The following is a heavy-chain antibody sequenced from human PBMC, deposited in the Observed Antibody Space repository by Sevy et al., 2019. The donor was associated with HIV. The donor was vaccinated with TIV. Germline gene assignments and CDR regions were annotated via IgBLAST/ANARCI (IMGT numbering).Heavy chain of an antibody. V-gene: IGHV1-2*06. CDR1: GYTFSDNY. CDR2: INPRTGDT. Sequence: ASVKVSCKASGYTFSDNYMHWVRQAPGQGLEWVGRINPRTGDTKYAQKFQGRVTVTRDTSISTVYMELSRLTSDDTAIYYCAKDKLLDAFDIWGQGTRVTVSS. CDR3: AKDKLLDAFDI. D-gene: IGHD2-15*01. J-gene: IGHJ3*02.